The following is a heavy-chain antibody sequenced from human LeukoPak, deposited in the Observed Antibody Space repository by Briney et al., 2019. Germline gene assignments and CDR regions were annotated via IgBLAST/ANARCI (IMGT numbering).Heavy chain of an antibody. J-gene: IGHJ4*02. D-gene: IGHD6-19*01. V-gene: IGHV3-23*01. CDR1: GFTFSNYA. CDR3: AKGRGSSGSYGFDH. Sequence: GRSLRLSCAASGFTFSNYAMSWVRQAPGKGLEWVSTVSYSGGSTYYADSVKGRFTISRDNSKNTLYLQMNSLRADDTAVYYCAKGRGSSGSYGFDHWGQGTLVTVSS. CDR2: VSYSGGST.